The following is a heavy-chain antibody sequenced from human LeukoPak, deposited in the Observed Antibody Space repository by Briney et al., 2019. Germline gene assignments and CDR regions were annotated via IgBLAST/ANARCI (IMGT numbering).Heavy chain of an antibody. CDR2: ISYDGSNI. V-gene: IGHV3-30*03. CDR1: GFTFSIYG. Sequence: PGGSLRLSCAASGFTFSIYGMHWVRQAPGKGLEWVAVISYDGSNIYYADSVKGRFTISRDNSKNTLYLQMNSLRAEDTALYYCARGVGATYSDAFDIWGQGTMVTVSS. CDR3: ARGVGATYSDAFDI. J-gene: IGHJ3*02. D-gene: IGHD1-26*01.